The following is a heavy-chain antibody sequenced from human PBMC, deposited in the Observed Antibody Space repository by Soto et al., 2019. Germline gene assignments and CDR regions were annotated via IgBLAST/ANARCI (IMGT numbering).Heavy chain of an antibody. CDR3: ARDSLESAGFDC. CDR2: IYYSGST. D-gene: IGHD3-10*01. J-gene: IGHJ4*02. V-gene: IGHV4-31*03. CDR1: GGSISSGGYY. Sequence: PSETLSLTCTVSGGSISSGGYYWSWIRQHPGKGLEWIGYIYYSGSTYYNPSLKSRVTISVDTSRNQFSLKLSSVTAADTAVYYCARDSLESAGFDCRGQGTLVTVSS.